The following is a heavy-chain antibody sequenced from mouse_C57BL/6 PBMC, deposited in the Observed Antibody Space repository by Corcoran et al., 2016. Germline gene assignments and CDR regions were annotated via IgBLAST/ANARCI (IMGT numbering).Heavy chain of an antibody. CDR2: INPNNGGT. D-gene: IGHD1-1*02. V-gene: IGHV1-18*01. Sequence: EVQLQQSGPELVKPGASVKIPCKASGYTFTDYNMDWVKQSHGKSLEWIGDINPNNGGTIYNQKFKGKATLTVDKSSSTAYMELRSLTSEDTAVYYCARRGGWGLFAYWGQGTLVTVSA. J-gene: IGHJ3*01. CDR3: ARRGGWGLFAY. CDR1: GYTFTDYN.